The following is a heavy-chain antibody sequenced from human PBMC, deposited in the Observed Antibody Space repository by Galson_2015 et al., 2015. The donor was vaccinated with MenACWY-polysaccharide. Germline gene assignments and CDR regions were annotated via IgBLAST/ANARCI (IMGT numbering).Heavy chain of an antibody. J-gene: IGHJ6*02. CDR2: ISYDATNK. V-gene: IGHV3-30-3*01. CDR3: ARDYCSRTSCYGMDV. CDR1: GFTFSRHA. D-gene: IGHD2-2*01. Sequence: SLRLSCAASGFTFSRHAMHWVRQAPGKGLEWVAVISYDATNKYYAESVKGRFTISRDNSKNTMYVQMNSLRAEDTAIYYCARDYCSRTSCYGMDVWGQGTTVTVSS.